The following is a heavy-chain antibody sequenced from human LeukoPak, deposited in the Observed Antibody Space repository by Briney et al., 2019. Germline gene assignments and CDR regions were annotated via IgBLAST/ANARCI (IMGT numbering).Heavy chain of an antibody. Sequence: PSETLSLTCTVSGGSISSYYWGWIRQPPGKGREWIGYIYYSGSTNYNPSLKSRVTISVDTSKNQFSLKLSSVTAADTAVYYCARVYYSSSWSNYFDYWGQGTLVTVSS. D-gene: IGHD6-13*01. CDR1: GGSISSYY. CDR2: IYYSGST. V-gene: IGHV4-59*01. CDR3: ARVYYSSSWSNYFDY. J-gene: IGHJ4*02.